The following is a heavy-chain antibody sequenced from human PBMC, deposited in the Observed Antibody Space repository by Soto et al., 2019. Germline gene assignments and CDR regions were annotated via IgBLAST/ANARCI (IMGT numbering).Heavy chain of an antibody. J-gene: IGHJ5*01. V-gene: IGHV4-59*01. Sequence: QVQLQESGPGLVKPSETLSLTCTVSGGSISSYYWSWIRQPPGKGLEWIGFIFYSGSTSYNPSLKSRVTISIDTSEYKCSPKLNSVTAADTAVYYCASMIGDPVLSFDSWGQGTLVAVSS. D-gene: IGHD3-10*02. CDR1: GGSISSYY. CDR3: ASMIGDPVLSFDS. CDR2: IFYSGST.